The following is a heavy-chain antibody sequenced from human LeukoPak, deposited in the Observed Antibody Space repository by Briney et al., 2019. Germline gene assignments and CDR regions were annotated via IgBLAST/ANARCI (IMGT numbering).Heavy chain of an antibody. V-gene: IGHV1-69*01. J-gene: IGHJ5*02. CDR2: IIPIFGTA. Sequence: SVNVSCKASGGTFSSYAISWARQAPGQGLEWMGGIIPIFGTANYAQKFQGRVTITADESTSTAYMELSSLRSEDTAVYYCARDKACSSTSCYWFDPWGQGTLVTVSS. CDR1: GGTFSSYA. CDR3: ARDKACSSTSCYWFDP. D-gene: IGHD2-2*01.